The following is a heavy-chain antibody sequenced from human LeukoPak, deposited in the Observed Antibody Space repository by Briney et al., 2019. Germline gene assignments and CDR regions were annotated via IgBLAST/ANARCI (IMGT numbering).Heavy chain of an antibody. D-gene: IGHD5-24*01. CDR3: ARGSGEMATMEFDY. CDR1: GYTFTGYY. J-gene: IGHJ4*02. CDR2: INPNSGGT. V-gene: IGHV1-2*02. Sequence: ASVKVSCKASGYTFTGYYMHWVRQAPGQGLEWMGWINPNSGGTNYAQKFQGRVTMTRDTSISTAYMELSRLRSDDTAVYYCARGSGEMATMEFDYWGQGTLVTVSS.